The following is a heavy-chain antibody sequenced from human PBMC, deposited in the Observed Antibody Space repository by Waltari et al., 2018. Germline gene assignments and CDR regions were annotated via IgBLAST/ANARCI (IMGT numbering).Heavy chain of an antibody. V-gene: IGHV3-21*01. Sequence: EVQLVESGGGLVKPGGSLRLSCAASGFTFSSYSMNWVRQAPGKGLEWVSSISSSSSYIYYADSVKGRFTISRDNAKNSLYLQMNSLRAEDTAVYYCARDRLFDSSDWYFDLWGRGTLVTVSS. CDR2: ISSSSSYI. CDR3: ARDRLFDSSDWYFDL. J-gene: IGHJ2*01. D-gene: IGHD6-25*01. CDR1: GFTFSSYS.